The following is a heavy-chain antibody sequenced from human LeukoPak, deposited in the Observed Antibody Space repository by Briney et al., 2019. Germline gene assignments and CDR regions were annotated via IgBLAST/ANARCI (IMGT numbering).Heavy chain of an antibody. V-gene: IGHV1-2*02. J-gene: IGHJ3*01. CDR3: AGESSCARGRYNQAFDL. CDR2: INCNSGGT. Sequence: ASVKVSCKASGDTFRDYYMHWVRQAPGQGLEYMGWINCNSGGTNYPQKFLGRVTVTWDTSVTTVYMELNRLRSDDTAMYFCAGESSCARGRYNQAFDLWGQGTMVTVSS. CDR1: GDTFRDYY. D-gene: IGHD1-1*01.